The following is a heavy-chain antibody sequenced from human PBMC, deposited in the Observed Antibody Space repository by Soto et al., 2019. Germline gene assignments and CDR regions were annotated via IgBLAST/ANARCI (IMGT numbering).Heavy chain of an antibody. D-gene: IGHD3-9*01. J-gene: IGHJ4*02. CDR2: ISYDGSNK. CDR1: GFTFSSYG. Sequence: PGGSLRLSCAASGFTFSSYGMHWVRQAPGKGLEWVAVISYDGSNKYYADSVKGRFTISRDNSKNTLYLQMNSLRAEDTAVYYCARKPISHFFAGYYSVDYWGQGTLVTVS. CDR3: ARKPISHFFAGYYSVDY. V-gene: IGHV3-30*03.